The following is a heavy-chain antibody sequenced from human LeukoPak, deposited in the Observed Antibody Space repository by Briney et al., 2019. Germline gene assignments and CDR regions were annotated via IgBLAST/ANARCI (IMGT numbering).Heavy chain of an antibody. V-gene: IGHV4-34*01. CDR3: GRGPHPHWPPMEN. CDR2: INDSGSA. CDR1: GGSFSDYH. D-gene: IGHD3-10*01. Sequence: KPSETLSLTCAVYGGSFSDYHWTWIRQSPGKGLDWIGEINDSGSALYNPSLMNRVTISVDMSKNHFSLNLTSVTAADTGVYYCGRGPHPHWPPMENWGQGSLVTVSS. J-gene: IGHJ4*02.